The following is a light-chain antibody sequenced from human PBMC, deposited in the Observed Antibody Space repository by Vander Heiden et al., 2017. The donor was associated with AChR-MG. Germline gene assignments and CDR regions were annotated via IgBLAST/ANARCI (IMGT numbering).Light chain of an antibody. CDR3: SAYAGDDRGF. V-gene: IGLV2-8*01. Sequence: QSALTQPPSASGSPGQSVTISCTGTSSDVGTHNYVSWYQQHPGQAPKLIIFHVNQRPSGVPDRFSGSKSGNTASLTVSGLQAEDEADYYCSAYAGDDRGFFGGGTRLTVL. J-gene: IGLJ2*01. CDR1: SSDVGTHNY. CDR2: HVN.